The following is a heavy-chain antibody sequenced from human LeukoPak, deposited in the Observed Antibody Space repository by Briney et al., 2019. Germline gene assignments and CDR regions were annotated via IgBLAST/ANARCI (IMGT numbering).Heavy chain of an antibody. J-gene: IGHJ4*02. CDR2: IKEDGSQI. D-gene: IGHD6-19*01. V-gene: IGHV3-7*01. CDR3: AGSSGWLFDY. CDR1: EFTSSKYW. Sequence: GGSLRLSCVGREFTSSKYWMDWVRQAPGKGLEWVANIKEDGSQIYYVDSVRGRFTISRDNAKNSVYLQMNSLRAEDTAVYYCAGSSGWLFDYWGQGSLVAVSS.